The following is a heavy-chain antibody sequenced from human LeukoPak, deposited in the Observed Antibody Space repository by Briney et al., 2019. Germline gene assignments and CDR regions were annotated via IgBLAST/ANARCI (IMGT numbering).Heavy chain of an antibody. CDR3: ASPGEIHGSGSYDYYYGMDV. Sequence: GGSLRLSCAASGFTVSSNYMSWVRQAPGKGLEWVSVIYSGGSTYYADSVKGRFTISRDNSKNTLYLQMNSLRAEDTAVYYCASPGEIHGSGSYDYYYGMDVWGQGTTVTVSS. J-gene: IGHJ6*02. CDR2: IYSGGST. D-gene: IGHD3-10*01. CDR1: GFTVSSNY. V-gene: IGHV3-66*01.